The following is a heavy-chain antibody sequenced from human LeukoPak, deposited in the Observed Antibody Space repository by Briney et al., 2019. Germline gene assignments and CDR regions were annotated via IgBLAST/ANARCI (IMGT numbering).Heavy chain of an antibody. V-gene: IGHV3-48*02. D-gene: IGHD5/OR15-5a*01. CDR2: ISSGRSVM. Sequence: GGSLRLSCAASGFTFSDYGMSWVRQAPGKGLESVSHISSGRSVMNYADSVKGRFTISRDNGKNSVYLQMNSLRDEDTAVYYCAGGVYGYNAFDYWGQGTLVSVSS. CDR1: GFTFSDYG. J-gene: IGHJ4*02. CDR3: AGGVYGYNAFDY.